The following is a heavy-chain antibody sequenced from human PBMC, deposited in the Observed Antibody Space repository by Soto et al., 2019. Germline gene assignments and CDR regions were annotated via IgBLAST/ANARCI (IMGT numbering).Heavy chain of an antibody. CDR3: GRGRAGGGYIYNYYVLEV. CDR1: GFTFSSYW. Sequence: GGSLRLSCATSGFTFSSYWMIWVRQAPGKGLEWVANIGQDGYQAYSVDSVKCRFTMSRDNGKGSLYLKMNSLRGEETAVYYCGRGRAGGGYIYNYYVLEVWGKGTRVTASS. J-gene: IGHJ6*04. V-gene: IGHV3-7*01. D-gene: IGHD3-16*01. CDR2: IGQDGYQA.